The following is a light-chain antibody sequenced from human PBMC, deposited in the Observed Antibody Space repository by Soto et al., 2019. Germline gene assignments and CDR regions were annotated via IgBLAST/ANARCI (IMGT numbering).Light chain of an antibody. CDR3: QQRSNWPHT. J-gene: IGKJ4*01. CDR1: QSVSIY. CDR2: DAS. Sequence: EIVLTQSPATVSLSPGERATLSCRASQSVSIYLAWYQQKPGQAPRLLIYDASNRASDIPARFSGSGSETDFTLTISSLEPEDFAIYYCQQRSNWPHTFGEGTKVDTK. V-gene: IGKV3-11*01.